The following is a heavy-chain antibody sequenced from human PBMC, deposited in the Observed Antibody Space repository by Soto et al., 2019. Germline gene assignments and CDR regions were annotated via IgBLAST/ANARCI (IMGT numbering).Heavy chain of an antibody. D-gene: IGHD3-16*02. CDR1: GNTITGSD. CDR2: INPNSGGT. J-gene: IGHJ5*01. CDR3: ARFFYRSHTAAAENCCLS. V-gene: IGHV1-2*02. Sequence: ASVKVSCKDPGNTITGSDMHSVRPSPAQGLEWMGWINPNSGGTNYAQKFQGGVTMTRDTSISTAYMELSRLRSDDTAVYYCARFFYRSHTAAAENCCLSW.